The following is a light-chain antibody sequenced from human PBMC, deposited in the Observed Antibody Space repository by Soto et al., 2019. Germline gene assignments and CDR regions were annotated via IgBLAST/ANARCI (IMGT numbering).Light chain of an antibody. CDR3: QQYDNWPQT. CDR2: GAS. J-gene: IGKJ1*01. CDR1: QSVTSN. V-gene: IGKV3-15*01. Sequence: LTLSPCTVSLSPGERATLSCRASQSVTSNYLAWYQQKPGQAPRLLIYGASTRATGIPARFSGTGSGTDFTLTVSSLQSEDFAVYYCQQYDNWPQTFGQGTKVDIK.